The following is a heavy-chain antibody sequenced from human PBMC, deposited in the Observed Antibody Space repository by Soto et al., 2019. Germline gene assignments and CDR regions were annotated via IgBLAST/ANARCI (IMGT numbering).Heavy chain of an antibody. CDR3: ARGGPQSVGTNSPLDY. D-gene: IGHD1-1*01. V-gene: IGHV4-38-2*01. CDR2: IYHTGNT. CDR1: GYSISSGYY. J-gene: IGHJ4*02. Sequence: KPSETLSLTCAVSGYSISSGYYWGWIRQPPGKEMEWIGSIYHTGNTYYNPSLKRRVTISVDTSKNQFSLKFRFVTATDTAIYYCARGGPQSVGTNSPLDYWGRGTLVTVSS.